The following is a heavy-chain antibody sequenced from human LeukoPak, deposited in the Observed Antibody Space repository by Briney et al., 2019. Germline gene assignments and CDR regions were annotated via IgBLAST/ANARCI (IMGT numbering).Heavy chain of an antibody. CDR1: GGSISSYY. CDR2: IYYSGST. V-gene: IGHV4-59*01. CDR3: AREDCSSTSCPRGRVNYYYYYMDV. Sequence: PSETLSLTCTVSGGSISSYYWSWIRQPPGKGLEWIGYIYYSGSTNYNPSLKSRVTISVDTSKNQFSLKLSSVTAADTAVYYCAREDCSSTSCPRGRVNYYYYYMDVWGKGTTVTVSS. D-gene: IGHD2-2*01. J-gene: IGHJ6*03.